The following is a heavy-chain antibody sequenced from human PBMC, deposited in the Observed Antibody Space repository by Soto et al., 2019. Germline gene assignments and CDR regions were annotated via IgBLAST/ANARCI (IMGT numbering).Heavy chain of an antibody. D-gene: IGHD4-17*01. CDR2: IYHSGST. Sequence: QLQLQESGSGLVKPSQTLSLTCAVSGGSISSGGYSWSWIRQPPGKGLEWIGYIYHSGSTYYNPSVKSRVTITVDRSKNQLSLKLSSVTAADTAVYYCARIYGDGAFDIWGQGTMVTVSS. V-gene: IGHV4-30-2*01. CDR1: GGSISSGGYS. J-gene: IGHJ3*02. CDR3: ARIYGDGAFDI.